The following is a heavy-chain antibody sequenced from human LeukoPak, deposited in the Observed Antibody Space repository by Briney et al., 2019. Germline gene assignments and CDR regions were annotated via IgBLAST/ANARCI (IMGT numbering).Heavy chain of an antibody. D-gene: IGHD3-10*01. J-gene: IGHJ3*02. Sequence: ASVKVSCKASGYTFTSYGISWVRQAPGQGLEWRGWISAYNGNTNYAQKLQGRVTMTTDTSTSTAYIELRSLRSDDTAVYYCARAKLFSASGGAFDIWGQGTMVTVSS. CDR3: ARAKLFSASGGAFDI. V-gene: IGHV1-18*01. CDR2: ISAYNGNT. CDR1: GYTFTSYG.